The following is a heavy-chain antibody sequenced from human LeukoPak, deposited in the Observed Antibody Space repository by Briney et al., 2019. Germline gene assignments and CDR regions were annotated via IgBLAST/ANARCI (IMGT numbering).Heavy chain of an antibody. CDR3: AKGLIAVARDAFDI. V-gene: IGHV3-23*01. CDR2: IGGSGGST. Sequence: PGGSLRLSCAASGFTFSSCAMSWVRQAPGKGLEWVSGIGGSGGSTYYADSVKGRFTISRDNSKNTLYLRMNSLRAEDTAIYYCAKGLIAVARDAFDIWGQGTMVTVSS. J-gene: IGHJ3*02. D-gene: IGHD6-19*01. CDR1: GFTFSSCA.